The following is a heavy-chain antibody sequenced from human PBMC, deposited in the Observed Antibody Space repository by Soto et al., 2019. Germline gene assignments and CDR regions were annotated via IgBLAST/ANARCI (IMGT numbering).Heavy chain of an antibody. J-gene: IGHJ4*02. V-gene: IGHV1-69*12. Sequence: QVQLVQSGAEVKKPGSSVKVSCKASGGTFSSYAICWVRQAPGQGLEWMGGIIPIFGTANYAQKFQGRVTIIADESTSTAYMELSSLTSEDTAVYYCARFAEMATTGNYWGQGTLVTVSS. CDR2: IIPIFGTA. CDR1: GGTFSSYA. CDR3: ARFAEMATTGNY. D-gene: IGHD5-12*01.